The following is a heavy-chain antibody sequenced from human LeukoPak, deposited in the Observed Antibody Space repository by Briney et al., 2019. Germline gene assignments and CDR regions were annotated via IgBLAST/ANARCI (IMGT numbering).Heavy chain of an antibody. CDR1: GFTFSRCW. Sequence: GGSQRLFCAASGFTFSRCWMHWVRQAPGRGLVWVELINPGGSSITYDDSVQGRFTISRDNAKNTLYLQMKSLRAEDTGVYYCARRNQADHYWGQGTLVTVSS. CDR2: INPGGSSI. V-gene: IGHV3-74*01. CDR3: ARRNQADHY. D-gene: IGHD1-14*01. J-gene: IGHJ4*02.